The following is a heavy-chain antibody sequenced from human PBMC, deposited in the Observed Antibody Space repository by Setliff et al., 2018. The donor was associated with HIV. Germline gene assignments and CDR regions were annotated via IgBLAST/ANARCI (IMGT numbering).Heavy chain of an antibody. V-gene: IGHV3-23*01. Sequence: GGSLRLSCAASGFTFSSYAMSWVRQAPGKGLEWVSAITGSGGSTYYADSVKGRFTISRDNSKNTLYVQMNSLRAEDTAVYYCAKDRLEWLAPDGFDIWGLGTMVTVSS. J-gene: IGHJ3*02. CDR2: ITGSGGST. D-gene: IGHD3-3*01. CDR3: AKDRLEWLAPDGFDI. CDR1: GFTFSSYA.